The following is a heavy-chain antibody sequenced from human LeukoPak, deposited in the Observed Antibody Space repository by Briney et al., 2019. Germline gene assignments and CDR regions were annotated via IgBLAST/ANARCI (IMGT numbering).Heavy chain of an antibody. V-gene: IGHV4-39*07. CDR3: ARGLASGYPPIPFDY. J-gene: IGHJ4*02. CDR1: DDSISSSTYY. CDR2: LYYSGKT. Sequence: PSDTLSLTCIISDDSISSSTYYWGWIRQPPGKGLEWIGTLYYSGKTYYNPSLKSRVTMSVDTSKNEFSLNLTSVTAADTAIYYCARGLASGYPPIPFDYWGQGTLVTVSS. D-gene: IGHD3-3*01.